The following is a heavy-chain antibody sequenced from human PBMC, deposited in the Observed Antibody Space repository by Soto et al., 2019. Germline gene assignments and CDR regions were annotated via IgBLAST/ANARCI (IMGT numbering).Heavy chain of an antibody. CDR2: IIPIFGRV. Sequence: QVRLVQSGAEVKKPGSSVKVSCKASGGTFSSSAISWVRQAPGKGLEWMGGIIPIFGRVNYAERFQDRVTITADESTGTAYMERSSLRSEDTALYYCANSRGGTFLGYQGMDVWGQGTTVSVSS. V-gene: IGHV1-69*01. J-gene: IGHJ6*02. CDR1: GGTFSSSA. D-gene: IGHD2-2*01. CDR3: ANSRGGTFLGYQGMDV.